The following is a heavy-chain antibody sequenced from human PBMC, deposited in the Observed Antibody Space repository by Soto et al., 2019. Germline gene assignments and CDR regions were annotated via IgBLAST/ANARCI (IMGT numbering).Heavy chain of an antibody. J-gene: IGHJ4*02. CDR1: GYTFINYG. Sequence: QVQLMQSGAEVKKPGASVKVSCKASGYTFINYGINWVRQAPGQGLEWMGWISAYNGNTTDAQKFQGRVTRTTDTAPSTAYMEQPGLRYDDTPVYYFVRDVDKFGGVSVSGYWGQGTLVTVSS. V-gene: IGHV1-18*01. D-gene: IGHD3-16*02. CDR3: VRDVDKFGGVSVSGY. CDR2: ISAYNGNT.